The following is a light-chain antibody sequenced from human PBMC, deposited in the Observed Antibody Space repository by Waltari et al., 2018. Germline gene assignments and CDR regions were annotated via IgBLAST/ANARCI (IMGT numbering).Light chain of an antibody. Sequence: EIVLTQSPGTLSLSPGERATLSCRASQSVSRSLAWSQQKPGQAPRLLIYGASNRAAGIPDRFSGSGSGTDFSLTISRLEPEDFAVYYCQHYVRLPATFGQGTKVEIK. J-gene: IGKJ1*01. V-gene: IGKV3-20*01. CDR3: QHYVRLPAT. CDR2: GAS. CDR1: QSVSRS.